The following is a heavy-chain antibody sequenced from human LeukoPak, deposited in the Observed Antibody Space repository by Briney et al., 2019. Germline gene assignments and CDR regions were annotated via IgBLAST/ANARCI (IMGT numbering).Heavy chain of an antibody. J-gene: IGHJ4*02. CDR1: RFTFNSYA. Sequence: GGSLRLSCAASRFTFNSYAMSWVRQAPGKGLEWVSSISGSSSYIYYVDSVKGRFTISRDNAKNSLFLQMNSLRAEDTAVYYCARGPDYYDSSGYYPFYFDYWGQGTLVTVSS. V-gene: IGHV3-21*01. D-gene: IGHD3-22*01. CDR2: ISGSSSYI. CDR3: ARGPDYYDSSGYYPFYFDY.